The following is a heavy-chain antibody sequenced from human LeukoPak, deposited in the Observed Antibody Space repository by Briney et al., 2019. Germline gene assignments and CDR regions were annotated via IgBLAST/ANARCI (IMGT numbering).Heavy chain of an antibody. V-gene: IGHV3-33*01. D-gene: IGHD3-9*01. Sequence: HPGGSLRLSCDASGFTFSSYGIHWVRQTPAKGLEWVAVIGSDGRNKFYADSVTGRFSVSRDNSKNTLFLQMNSLRAEDTGVYFCARDDILSDESGFDMWGRGTMVTVSS. CDR1: GFTFSSYG. CDR2: IGSDGRNK. J-gene: IGHJ3*02. CDR3: ARDDILSDESGFDM.